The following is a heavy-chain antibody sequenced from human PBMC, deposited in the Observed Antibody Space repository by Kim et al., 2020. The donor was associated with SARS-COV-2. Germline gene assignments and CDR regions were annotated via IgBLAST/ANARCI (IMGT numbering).Heavy chain of an antibody. CDR2: ISYDGSNK. J-gene: IGHJ6*02. Sequence: GGSLRLSCAASGFTFSSYGMHWVRQAPGKGLEWVAVISYDGSNKYYADSVKGRFTISRDNSKNTLYLQMNSLRAEDTAVYYCAKLWGGLDGPYYYYGMDVWGQGTTVTVSS. CDR1: GFTFSSYG. V-gene: IGHV3-30*18. D-gene: IGHD3-16*01. CDR3: AKLWGGLDGPYYYYGMDV.